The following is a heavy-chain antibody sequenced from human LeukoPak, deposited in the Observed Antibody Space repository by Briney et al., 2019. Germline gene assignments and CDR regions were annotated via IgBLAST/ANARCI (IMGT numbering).Heavy chain of an antibody. V-gene: IGHV4-59*08. Sequence: PSETLSLTCTVSGGSISGYYWNWIRQPPGKGLEWIAYIYSSGSTNYNPSLMSRVTISVDTSNKQVSLKLSSVTAADTAVYYCARATTKLYWYFDLWGRGTLVTVS. J-gene: IGHJ2*01. CDR2: IYSSGST. CDR3: ARATTKLYWYFDL. D-gene: IGHD4-17*01. CDR1: GGSISGYY.